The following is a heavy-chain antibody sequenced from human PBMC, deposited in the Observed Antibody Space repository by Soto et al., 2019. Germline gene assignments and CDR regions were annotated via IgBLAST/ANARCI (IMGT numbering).Heavy chain of an antibody. CDR2: IIPILGIA. Sequence: SVKVSCKASGGTFSSYTISWVRQAPGQGLEWMGRIIPILGIANYAQKFQGRVTITADKSTSTAYMELSSLRSEDTAVYYCARVGIVATIKPSTSEAFDIWGQRTMVTVSS. D-gene: IGHD5-12*01. J-gene: IGHJ3*02. V-gene: IGHV1-69*02. CDR1: GGTFSSYT. CDR3: ARVGIVATIKPSTSEAFDI.